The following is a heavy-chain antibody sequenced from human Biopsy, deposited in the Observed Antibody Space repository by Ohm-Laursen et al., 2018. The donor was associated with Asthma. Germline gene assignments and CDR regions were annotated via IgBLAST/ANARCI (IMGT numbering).Heavy chain of an antibody. D-gene: IGHD6-19*01. V-gene: IGHV3-23*01. CDR2: ISSGGGTI. CDR3: AKDFRGIAVAGDRGFDY. Sequence: SLRLSCTATGFTLSSYAIHWVRQARGKGLEWVSVISSGGGTIDYADSVRGRFTISRDNSKSTLFLQMDGLSAEDTAVYYCAKDFRGIAVAGDRGFDYWGQGTLVTVSS. CDR1: GFTLSSYA. J-gene: IGHJ4*02.